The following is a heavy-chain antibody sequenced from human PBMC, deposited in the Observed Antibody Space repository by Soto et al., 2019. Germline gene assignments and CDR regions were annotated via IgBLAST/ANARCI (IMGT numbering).Heavy chain of an antibody. CDR2: MSFDGNSK. CDR3: NRGRSMIANADFEY. Sequence: GGSLRLSCAASGFAVSSYSMHWVRQAPGKGLEWVSAMSFDGNSKYFADSVKGRFKISRDTSKNTWSLEMESLGVEDTALYYCNRGRSMIANADFEYWGQGAQVTVSS. CDR1: GFAVSSYS. D-gene: IGHD2-21*01. J-gene: IGHJ4*02. V-gene: IGHV3-30-3*01.